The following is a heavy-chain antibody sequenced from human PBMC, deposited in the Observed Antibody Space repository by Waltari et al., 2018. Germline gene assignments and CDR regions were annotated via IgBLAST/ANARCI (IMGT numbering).Heavy chain of an antibody. Sequence: QVQLVESGGGVVQPGGSLRLSCAASGFTFSRNAMHWVRQAPGKGLEGVAVMWYDGSNKYYADSVKGRFTISRDNSKNTLYLQMNSLRAEDTAVYYCARDLGRAAAGTFDHWGQGTLVTVSS. CDR3: ARDLGRAAAGTFDH. CDR2: MWYDGSNK. V-gene: IGHV3-33*01. D-gene: IGHD6-13*01. CDR1: GFTFSRNA. J-gene: IGHJ4*02.